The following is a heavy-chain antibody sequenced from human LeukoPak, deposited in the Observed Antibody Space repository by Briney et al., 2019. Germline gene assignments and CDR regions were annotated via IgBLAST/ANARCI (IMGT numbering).Heavy chain of an antibody. CDR1: GGSISSYY. CDR2: IYYDGST. D-gene: IGHD4-17*01. Sequence: PSETLSLTCTVSGGSISSYYWSWIRQPPGQGLEWIGYIYYDGSTNYNPSLKSRVTISLDTSKNQFSLNLSSVTAADTAVYYCARQREDYGDHGVFDYWGQGTLVTVSS. CDR3: ARQREDYGDHGVFDY. J-gene: IGHJ4*02. V-gene: IGHV4-59*08.